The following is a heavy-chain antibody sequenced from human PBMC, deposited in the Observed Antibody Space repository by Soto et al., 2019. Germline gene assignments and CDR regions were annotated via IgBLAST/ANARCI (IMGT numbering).Heavy chain of an antibody. CDR2: IKQDGSEK. Sequence: PGGSLRLSCAAPGFTFSSFWMTWVRQAPGKGLEWVANIKQDGSEKYYVDSVKGRFTISRDNARNSLFLEMKSLRSEDTAVYSCVRDRSGSYLEGFDYWGQGTLVTVSS. CDR1: GFTFSSFW. J-gene: IGHJ4*02. D-gene: IGHD1-26*01. V-gene: IGHV3-7*01. CDR3: VRDRSGSYLEGFDY.